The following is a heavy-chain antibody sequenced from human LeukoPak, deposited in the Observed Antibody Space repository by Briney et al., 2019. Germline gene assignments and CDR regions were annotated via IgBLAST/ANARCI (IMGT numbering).Heavy chain of an antibody. D-gene: IGHD5-24*01. Sequence: GRSLRLSCAASGFTFRSYGMHWVRQAPGKGLEWVAVISYDASNKYYADSVKGRFTISRDNSKNTVYLQMNSLRAKDTAVYYCAKVGDGYNNFDYWGQGTLVTVSS. CDR3: AKVGDGYNNFDY. V-gene: IGHV3-30*18. CDR1: GFTFRSYG. CDR2: ISYDASNK. J-gene: IGHJ4*02.